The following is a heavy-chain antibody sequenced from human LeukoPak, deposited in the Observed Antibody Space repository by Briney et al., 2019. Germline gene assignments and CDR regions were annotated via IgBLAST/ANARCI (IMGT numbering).Heavy chain of an antibody. CDR3: ARQYYDRTGYYYFDY. CDR2: MYYSGST. CDR1: GDSITGSSYY. D-gene: IGHD3-22*01. Sequence: SETLSLTCTVSGDSITGSSYYWGWIRQPPGKGLEWIGSMYYSGSTYSNPSLKSRVTISADTSKNQFSLMLTSVTAADTAVYYCARQYYDRTGYYYFDYWGQGTLVTVSS. V-gene: IGHV4-39*01. J-gene: IGHJ4*02.